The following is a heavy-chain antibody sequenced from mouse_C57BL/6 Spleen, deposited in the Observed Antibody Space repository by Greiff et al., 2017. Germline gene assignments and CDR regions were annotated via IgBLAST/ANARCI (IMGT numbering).Heavy chain of an antibody. CDR1: GYTFTSYW. J-gene: IGHJ2*01. Sequence: QVQLQQPGTELVKPGASVKLSCKASGYTFTSYWMHWVKQRPGQGLEWIGNINPSNGGTNYNEKFKSKATLTVDKSSSTAYMQLSSVTSEDSAVYECARGKGDSNYFDYWGQGTTLTVSS. CDR2: INPSNGGT. CDR3: ARGKGDSNYFDY. V-gene: IGHV1-53*01. D-gene: IGHD2-5*01.